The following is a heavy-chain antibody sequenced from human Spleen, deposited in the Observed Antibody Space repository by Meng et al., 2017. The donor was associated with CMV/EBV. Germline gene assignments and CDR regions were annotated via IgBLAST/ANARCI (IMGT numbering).Heavy chain of an antibody. D-gene: IGHD5-12*01. Sequence: GCTFSSYAMSWVRKAQGKGLEWVSVIYSGGINTNYADSVKGRFTISRDNSKSTLYLQMNSLRAEDTAVYYCAKDFRGYSGFDFYFDYWGQGTLVTVSS. V-gene: IGHV3-23*03. CDR2: IYSGGINT. J-gene: IGHJ4*02. CDR1: GCTFSSYA. CDR3: AKDFRGYSGFDFYFDY.